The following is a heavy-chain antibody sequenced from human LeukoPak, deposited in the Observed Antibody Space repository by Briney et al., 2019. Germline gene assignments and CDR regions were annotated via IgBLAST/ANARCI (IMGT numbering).Heavy chain of an antibody. CDR1: GFTFSPYP. J-gene: IGHJ1*01. V-gene: IGHV3-23*01. Sequence: GGSLRLSCAASGFTFSPYPMSWVRQAPGKGLEWLSAISGSGDNTYYADSVKGRFTISRANSKNTLYLQMNSLKAEDTAVYYCAKDHGIWGQGTLVTVSS. D-gene: IGHD1-26*01. CDR2: ISGSGDNT. CDR3: AKDHGI.